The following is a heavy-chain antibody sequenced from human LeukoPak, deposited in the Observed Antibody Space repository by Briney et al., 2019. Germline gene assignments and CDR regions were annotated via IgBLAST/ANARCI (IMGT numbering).Heavy chain of an antibody. CDR1: GYTFTSYG. CDR3: AREYSGYDWGQFDY. J-gene: IGHJ4*02. V-gene: IGHV1-18*01. Sequence: ASVKVSCKASGYTFTSYGISWVRQAPGQGLEWMGWISAYNGNTNYAQKLQGRVTMTTDTSTSTAYMELRSLRSDDTAVYYCAREYSGYDWGQFDYWGQGTLVSVSS. D-gene: IGHD5-12*01. CDR2: ISAYNGNT.